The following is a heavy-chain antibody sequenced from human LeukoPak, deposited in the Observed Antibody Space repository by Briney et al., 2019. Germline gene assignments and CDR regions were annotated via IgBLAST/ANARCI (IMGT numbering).Heavy chain of an antibody. J-gene: IGHJ4*02. CDR2: INHSGST. D-gene: IGHD5-12*01. CDR1: GGSFSGYY. CDR3: ARDPPETKRRYWLDY. Sequence: SETLSLTCAVYGGSFSGYYWSWIRQPPGKGLEWIGEINHSGSTNYNPSLKSRVTISVDTSKNQFSLKLSSVTAADTAVYYCARDPPETKRRYWLDYWGQGTLVTVSS. V-gene: IGHV4-34*01.